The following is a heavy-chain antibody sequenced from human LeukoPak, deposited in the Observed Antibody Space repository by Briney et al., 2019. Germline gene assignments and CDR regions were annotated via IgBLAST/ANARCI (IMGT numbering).Heavy chain of an antibody. CDR3: ARGLAGEFDY. J-gene: IGHJ4*02. Sequence: SETLSLTCTVSGGSISSSSYYWGWIRQPPGTGLEWIGSIYYSGSTYYNPSLKSRVTISVDTSKNQFSLKLSSVTAADTAVYYCARGLAGEFDYWGQGTLVTVSS. D-gene: IGHD3-16*01. CDR2: IYYSGST. V-gene: IGHV4-39*01. CDR1: GGSISSSSYY.